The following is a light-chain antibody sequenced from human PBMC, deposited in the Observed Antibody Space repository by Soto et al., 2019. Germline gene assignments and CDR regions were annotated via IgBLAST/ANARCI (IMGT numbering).Light chain of an antibody. CDR2: SNN. CDR3: AAWDDSLNGVI. V-gene: IGLV1-44*01. CDR1: SSNIGSHT. J-gene: IGLJ2*01. Sequence: QSALTQPPSASGTPGQRITISCSGSSSNIGSHTVNWHQQVPGTAPKLLIYSNNERPSGVPDRFSGSKSGTSASLAISGLQSGDEADYYCAAWDDSLNGVIFGGGTK.